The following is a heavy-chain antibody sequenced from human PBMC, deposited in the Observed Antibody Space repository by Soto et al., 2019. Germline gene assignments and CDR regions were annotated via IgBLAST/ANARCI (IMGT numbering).Heavy chain of an antibody. J-gene: IGHJ4*02. V-gene: IGHV4-31*03. CDR1: GGSISSGGYY. Sequence: SETLSLTCTVSGGSISSGGYYWSWIRQHPGKGLEWIGYIYYSGSTYYNPSLKSRVTISADTSKNQFSLKLSSVTAADTAVYYCARGGYTAFFDYWGQGTLVTVSS. D-gene: IGHD5-12*01. CDR3: ARGGYTAFFDY. CDR2: IYYSGST.